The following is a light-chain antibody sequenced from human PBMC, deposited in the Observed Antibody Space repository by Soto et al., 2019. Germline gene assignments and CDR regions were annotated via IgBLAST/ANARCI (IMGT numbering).Light chain of an antibody. CDR3: QQYGSAPFN. CDR2: DAS. J-gene: IGKJ3*01. V-gene: IGKV3-20*01. CDR1: QSVASSH. Sequence: EIALTQSPGTLSLSTGERATLSCRASQSVASSHLAWYRQKPGQTPRLLIYDASSRATGIPYRISGSGSGTDFTLTISRLEPGDFAVYYCQQYGSAPFNFGPGTKVDIK.